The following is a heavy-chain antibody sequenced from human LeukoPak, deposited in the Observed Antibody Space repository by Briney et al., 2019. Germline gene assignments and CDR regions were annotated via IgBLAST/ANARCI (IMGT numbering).Heavy chain of an antibody. CDR3: ASGGGHNWFDP. CDR1: GFTFSSYW. CDR2: IKQDGSEK. V-gene: IGHV3-7*01. D-gene: IGHD3-16*01. J-gene: IGHJ5*02. Sequence: GGSLRLSCAASGFTFSSYWMSWVRQAPGKGLEWVANIKQDGSEKYYVDSVKGRFTIPRDNAKNSLYLQMNSLRAEDTAVYYCASGGGHNWFDPWGQGTLVTVSS.